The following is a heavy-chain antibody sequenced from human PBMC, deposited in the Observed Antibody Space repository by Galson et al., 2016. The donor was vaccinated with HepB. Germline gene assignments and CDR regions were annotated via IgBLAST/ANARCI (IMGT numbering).Heavy chain of an antibody. J-gene: IGHJ5*01. V-gene: IGHV3-72*01. CDR3: VRWVSGAADS. Sequence: SLRLSCAASGYTSSDHYMDWVRQATGKGLEWVGRTRNRRNSFITEYAASVRGRFTISRDDSKNSVYLQMNSLKTEDTAVYYCVRWVSGAADSWGQGTLVTVSS. D-gene: IGHD5/OR15-5a*01. CDR2: TRNRRNSFIT. CDR1: GYTSSDHY.